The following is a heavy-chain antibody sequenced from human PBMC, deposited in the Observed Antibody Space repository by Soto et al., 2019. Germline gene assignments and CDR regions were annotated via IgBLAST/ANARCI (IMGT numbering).Heavy chain of an antibody. CDR2: IYYSGTT. D-gene: IGHD2-15*01. CDR3: GRYCSGSSSLVVVAVDI. V-gene: IGHV4-31*03. Sequence: SETLSLTCTVSGGSIRSDGFYWSWIRQHPGKGLEWIGYIYYSGTTYNNPSMHSRITISVDTSRDEFSLKLSSVTTADTAVYYCGRYCSGSSSLVVVAVDIWGKGTMVTVSS. CDR1: GGSIRSDGFY. J-gene: IGHJ3*02.